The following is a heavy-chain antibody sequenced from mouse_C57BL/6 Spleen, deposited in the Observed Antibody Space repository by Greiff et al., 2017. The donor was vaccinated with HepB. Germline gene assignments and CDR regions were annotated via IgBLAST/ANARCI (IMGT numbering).Heavy chain of an antibody. Sequence: VQLKESGAELVRPGASVKLSCTASGFNIKDDYMHWVKQRPEQGLEWIGWIDPENGDTEYASKFQGKATITADTSSNTAYLQLSSLTSVDTAVYYCTYYYGYWGQGTTLTVSS. CDR2: IDPENGDT. V-gene: IGHV14-4*01. D-gene: IGHD1-1*01. J-gene: IGHJ2*01. CDR1: GFNIKDDY. CDR3: TYYYGY.